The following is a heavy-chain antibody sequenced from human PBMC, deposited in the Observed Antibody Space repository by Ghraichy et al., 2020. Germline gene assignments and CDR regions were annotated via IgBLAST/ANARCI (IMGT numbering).Heavy chain of an antibody. D-gene: IGHD3-9*01. CDR2: IKEDGSEK. Sequence: GGSLRLSCAASGFTFSSYWMTWVRQAPGGGLECLAIIKEDGSEKYYVDSLKGRFTISRDNTKNSLYLQMNSLRAEDTAVYYCARDGHDWYRVAFDIWGQGTMVTVSS. CDR1: GFTFSSYW. CDR3: ARDGHDWYRVAFDI. J-gene: IGHJ3*02. V-gene: IGHV3-7*04.